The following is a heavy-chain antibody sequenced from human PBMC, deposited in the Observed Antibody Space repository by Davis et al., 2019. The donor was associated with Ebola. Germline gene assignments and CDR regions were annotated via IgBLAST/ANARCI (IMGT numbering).Heavy chain of an antibody. J-gene: IGHJ4*02. CDR1: GGSISTHY. V-gene: IGHV4-4*07. Sequence: SETLSLTCTVSGGSISTHYWSWIRQPAGKGLEWIGHIYTSGSTNYANNNPSLKSRVTMSVDTSKNQFSLKVTSVTAADTAVYYCAGSGSYYIADDYWGQGTLVTVSS. CDR3: AGSGSYYIADDY. D-gene: IGHD1-26*01. CDR2: IYTSGST.